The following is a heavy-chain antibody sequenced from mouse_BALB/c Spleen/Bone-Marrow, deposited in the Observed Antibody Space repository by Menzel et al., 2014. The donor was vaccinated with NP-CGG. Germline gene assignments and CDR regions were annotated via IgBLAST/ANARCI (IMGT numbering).Heavy chain of an antibody. D-gene: IGHD2-14*01. Sequence: EVNVVDSGGGLVQPGGSLRLSCAPSGFTFSDFYMEWVRQPPGKRLEWIAASRNKANDYTTEYSASVKGRFIVSRDTSQSILYLQMNALRAEDTAIYYCARDRYDEGDWYFDVWGAGTTVSVSS. CDR2: SRNKANDYTT. CDR1: GFTFSDFY. V-gene: IGHV7-1*02. CDR3: ARDRYDEGDWYFDV. J-gene: IGHJ1*01.